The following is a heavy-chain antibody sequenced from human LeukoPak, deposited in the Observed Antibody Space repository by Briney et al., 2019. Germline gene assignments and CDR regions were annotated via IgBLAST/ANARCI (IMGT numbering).Heavy chain of an antibody. Sequence: GGSLRLSCAASGFTFSSYSMNWVRQAPGKGLEWVSYISSSSTYIYYAGSVKGRFTISRDNARNSLYLEMNSLRAEDTAVYYCARDWSGVSTSNDCWGQGTLVTVSS. CDR1: GFTFSSYS. J-gene: IGHJ4*02. CDR3: ARDWSGVSTSNDC. D-gene: IGHD3-3*01. CDR2: ISSSSTYI. V-gene: IGHV3-21*01.